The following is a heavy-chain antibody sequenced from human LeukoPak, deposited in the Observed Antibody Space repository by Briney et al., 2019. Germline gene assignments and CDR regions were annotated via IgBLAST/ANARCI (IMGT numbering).Heavy chain of an antibody. CDR1: GFTVSSNY. V-gene: IGHV3-53*01. CDR3: ARVRTLGGQKYFQH. J-gene: IGHJ1*01. Sequence: AGGSLRLSCAASGFTVSSNYMSWVRQAPGKGLEWVSVIYSGGSTYYADSVKGRFTISRDNSKNTLYLQMNSLRAEDTAAYYCARVRTLGGQKYFQHWGQGTLVTVSS. CDR2: IYSGGST. D-gene: IGHD2-15*01.